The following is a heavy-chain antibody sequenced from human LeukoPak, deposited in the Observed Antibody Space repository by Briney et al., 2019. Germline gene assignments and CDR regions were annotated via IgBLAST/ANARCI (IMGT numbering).Heavy chain of an antibody. CDR1: GYTFTGYY. CDR2: VNPNSGGT. V-gene: IGHV1-2*06. J-gene: IGHJ4*02. D-gene: IGHD3-22*01. Sequence: ASVKVSCKASGYTFTGYYMHWLRQAPGQGLEWMGRVNPNSGGTNYAQKFQGRVTMTGDTSINTAYMELSRLTFDDTAVYYCARDPNYHDTSGSIGCNYWGQGTLVTVSS. CDR3: ARDPNYHDTSGSIGCNY.